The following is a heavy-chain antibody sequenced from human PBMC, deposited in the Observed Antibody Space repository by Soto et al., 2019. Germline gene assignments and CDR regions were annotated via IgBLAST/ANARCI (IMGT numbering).Heavy chain of an antibody. CDR1: GYPFDTYG. Sequence: ASVKVSCKASGYPFDTYGINWVRQAPGQRTEWMGWISAYNGQTDYAQNFQGRVTMATDTSTNTAYMELRHLRSDDTAVYYCARPPHAFWNSYFFDPWGPGPLVTVSS. CDR2: ISAYNGQT. J-gene: IGHJ5*02. V-gene: IGHV1-18*01. CDR3: ARPPHAFWNSYFFDP. D-gene: IGHD3-3*01.